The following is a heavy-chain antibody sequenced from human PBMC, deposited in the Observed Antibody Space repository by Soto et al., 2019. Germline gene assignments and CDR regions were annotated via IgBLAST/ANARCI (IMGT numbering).Heavy chain of an antibody. Sequence: PSATLSLTCTFSGGSISSGGYYWSWVRQHPGKGLEWIGYIYYSGSTYYNPSLKSRVTISVDTSKNQFSLKLSSVTAADTAVYYCATRDGYNSGGEYWGQGTLVTVAS. CDR1: GGSISSGGYY. CDR3: ATRDGYNSGGEY. V-gene: IGHV4-31*03. J-gene: IGHJ4*02. CDR2: IYYSGST. D-gene: IGHD5-12*01.